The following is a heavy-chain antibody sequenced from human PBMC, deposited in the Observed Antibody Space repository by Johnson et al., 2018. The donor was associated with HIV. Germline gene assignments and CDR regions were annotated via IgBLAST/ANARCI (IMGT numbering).Heavy chain of an antibody. Sequence: QVQLVESGGGVVQPGRSLRLYCAASGFTFSSYAMHWVRQAPGKGLEWVAVISYDGSNKYYADSVKGRFTISRDNSKNTLYLQMNSLRAEDTAVYYCARAVTPFGDWEAFDIWGQGTMVTVSS. CDR1: GFTFSSYA. CDR3: ARAVTPFGDWEAFDI. D-gene: IGHD3-10*01. J-gene: IGHJ3*02. V-gene: IGHV3-30-3*01. CDR2: ISYDGSNK.